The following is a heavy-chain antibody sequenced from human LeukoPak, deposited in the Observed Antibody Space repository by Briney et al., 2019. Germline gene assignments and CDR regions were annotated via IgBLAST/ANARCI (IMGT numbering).Heavy chain of an antibody. CDR2: INSDGSDT. CDR3: ARGSHHFDS. J-gene: IGHJ5*01. V-gene: IGHV3-74*01. CDR1: GFTFSSHW. Sequence: GRSLRVPCAASGFTFSSHWMQWVRQVPGKGLVWVSRINSDGSDTNYADSVKGRFTISRDNAKKTVYLQMNSLRVEDTALYYCARGSHHFDSWGQGTLVTVSS.